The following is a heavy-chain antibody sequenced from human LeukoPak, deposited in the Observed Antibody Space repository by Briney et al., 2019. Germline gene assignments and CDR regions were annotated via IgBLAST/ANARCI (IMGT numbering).Heavy chain of an antibody. CDR3: ARHSGRYYGVGWFGP. Sequence: SPSETLSLTCAVYGGSFSGYYWSWIRQPPGKGLEWIGEINHSGSTNYNPSLKSRVTISVDTSKNQFSLKLISVTAADTAVYYCARHSGRYYGVGWFGPWGQGTLVTVSS. CDR2: INHSGST. D-gene: IGHD1-26*01. V-gene: IGHV4-34*01. J-gene: IGHJ5*02. CDR1: GGSFSGYY.